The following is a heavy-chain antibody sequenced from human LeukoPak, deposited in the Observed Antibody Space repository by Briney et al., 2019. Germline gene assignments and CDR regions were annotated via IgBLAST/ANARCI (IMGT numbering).Heavy chain of an antibody. CDR3: AKAAYGDYVGALDI. CDR1: GFTFSNAW. J-gene: IGHJ3*02. CDR2: ISGSGAGK. D-gene: IGHD4-17*01. Sequence: PGGSLRLSCGASGFTFSNAWMSWVRQAPGKGLEWVSSISGSGAGKFYAAPVKGRFTTSRDNSKNTLYVQMNSLRTEDTAVYYCAKAAYGDYVGALDIWGQGTMVIVSS. V-gene: IGHV3-23*01.